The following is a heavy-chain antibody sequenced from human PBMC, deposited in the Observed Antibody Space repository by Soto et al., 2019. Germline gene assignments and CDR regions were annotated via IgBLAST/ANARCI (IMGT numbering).Heavy chain of an antibody. CDR2: ISYDGSNK. J-gene: IGHJ6*02. V-gene: IGHV3-30*18. CDR3: AKDQSVATIKGNGMDV. Sequence: SLRLSCAASGFTFSSYGMHWVRQAPGKGLEWVALISYDGSNKYYADSVKGRFTISRDNSKNTLYLQMNSLRAEDTAVYYCAKDQSVATIKGNGMDVWGQGTTVTVSS. CDR1: GFTFSSYG. D-gene: IGHD5-12*01.